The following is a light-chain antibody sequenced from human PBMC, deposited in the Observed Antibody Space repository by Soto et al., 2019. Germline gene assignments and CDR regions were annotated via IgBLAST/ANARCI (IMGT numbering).Light chain of an antibody. Sequence: EIVLTQSPATLSLSPGERATLSCRASQSVSSSSLAWYQQKPGQAPRLLISGASSRAAGIPARFSGSGSGTDFTLTISDVEPEDFAVYYCHQRQSWPRTFGQGTKVDIK. V-gene: IGKV3D-20*02. CDR1: QSVSSSS. CDR2: GAS. CDR3: HQRQSWPRT. J-gene: IGKJ1*01.